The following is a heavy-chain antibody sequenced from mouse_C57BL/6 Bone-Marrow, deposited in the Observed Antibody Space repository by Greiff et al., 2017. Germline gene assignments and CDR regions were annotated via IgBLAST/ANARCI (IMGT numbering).Heavy chain of an antibody. Sequence: VQLQQSGAELVKPGASVKLSCTASGFNIKDYYMHWVKQRTEQGLEWIGRIDPEDGETKYAPQFQGKATIPADTSSNTAYLQLSSLTSEDTAVYYCAQTARAFAYWGQGTLVTVSA. V-gene: IGHV14-2*01. CDR2: IDPEDGET. J-gene: IGHJ3*01. D-gene: IGHD3-2*01. CDR3: AQTARAFAY. CDR1: GFNIKDYY.